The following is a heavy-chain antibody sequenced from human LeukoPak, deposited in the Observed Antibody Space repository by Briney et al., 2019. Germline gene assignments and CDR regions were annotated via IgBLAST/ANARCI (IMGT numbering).Heavy chain of an antibody. D-gene: IGHD2-2*02. CDR3: ARDWYCSSSICYTDRNWFDP. V-gene: IGHV1-46*01. CDR1: GYTFTSYY. Sequence: ASVKVSCKASGYTFTSYYMHWVRQAPGQGLEWVGITNPSGGSTTYAQKFQGRVTMTGDTSTSTVYMELSSLRSEDTAVYYCARDWYCSSSICYTDRNWFDPWGQGTLVTVSS. CDR2: TNPSGGST. J-gene: IGHJ5*02.